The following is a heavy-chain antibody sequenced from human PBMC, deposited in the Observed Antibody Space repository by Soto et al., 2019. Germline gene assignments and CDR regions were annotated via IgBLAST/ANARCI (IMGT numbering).Heavy chain of an antibody. CDR1: GGSVSSGSYY. D-gene: IGHD2-2*01. CDR3: ASVVRGMPYYYYGMDV. Sequence: SETLSLTCTVSGGSVSSGSYYWSWIRQPPGKGLEWIGYIYYSGSTNYNPSLKSRVTISVDTSKNQFSLKLSSVTAADTAGDYWASVVRGMPYYYYGMDVWGQGTPVTVSS. J-gene: IGHJ6*02. V-gene: IGHV4-61*01. CDR2: IYYSGST.